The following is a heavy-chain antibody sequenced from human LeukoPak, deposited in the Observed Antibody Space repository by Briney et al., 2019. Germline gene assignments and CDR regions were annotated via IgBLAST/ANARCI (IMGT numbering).Heavy chain of an antibody. V-gene: IGHV3-30*04. J-gene: IGHJ3*01. CDR2: ISYDGSNK. CDR1: GFTFSSYA. Sequence: GGSLRLSCAASGFTFSSYAMHWVRQAPGKGLEWVAVISYDGSNKYYADSVKGRFTISRDNSKNTLYLQMNSLRAEDTAVYYCARAGVVITTIPAFDLWGQGTMVTVSS. CDR3: ARAGVVITTIPAFDL. D-gene: IGHD3-22*01.